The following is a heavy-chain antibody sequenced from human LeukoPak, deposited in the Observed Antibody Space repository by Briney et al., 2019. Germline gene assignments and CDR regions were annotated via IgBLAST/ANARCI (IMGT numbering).Heavy chain of an antibody. D-gene: IGHD6-19*01. Sequence: SETLSLTCTVSGGSISSSNYYWGWIRQPPGKGLEWIGSIYYSGTTYYNPSLKSRVTISVDTSRNQFSLKLSSVTAADTAMYYCARYSSGWSYYFDYWGQGTLVTVSS. CDR3: ARYSSGWSYYFDY. CDR2: IYYSGTT. J-gene: IGHJ4*02. CDR1: GGSISSSNYY. V-gene: IGHV4-39*01.